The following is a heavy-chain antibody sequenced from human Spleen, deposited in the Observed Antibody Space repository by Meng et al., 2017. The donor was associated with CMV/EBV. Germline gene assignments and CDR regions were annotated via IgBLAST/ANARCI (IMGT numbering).Heavy chain of an antibody. CDR2: INHSGST. CDR1: DGSFIGYY. D-gene: IGHD1-26*01. Sequence: CAVYDGSFIGYYWSWIRQPPGKGLEWIGEINHSGSTNYNPSLKSRVTISIDTSRNQFSLKLSSVTAADTAVYFCARASGSYYGHCFDPWGQGTLVTVSS. CDR3: ARASGSYYGHCFDP. V-gene: IGHV4-34*01. J-gene: IGHJ5*02.